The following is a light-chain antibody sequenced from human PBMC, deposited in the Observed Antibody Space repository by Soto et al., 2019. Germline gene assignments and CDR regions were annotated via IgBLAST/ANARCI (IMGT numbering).Light chain of an antibody. CDR2: DAS. CDR3: QQFNSYPLT. V-gene: IGKV1-13*02. Sequence: AIQLPQSPSSLSASVGDRVTITCRASQGISSALAWYQQKPGKAPKLLIYDASSLESGAPSRFSGSGSGTDFTLSISSLQPEDFANYYGQQFNSYPLTFGGGTKVEIK. CDR1: QGISSA. J-gene: IGKJ4*01.